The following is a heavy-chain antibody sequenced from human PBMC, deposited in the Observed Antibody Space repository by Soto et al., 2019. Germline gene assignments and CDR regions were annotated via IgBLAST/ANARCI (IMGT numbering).Heavy chain of an antibody. J-gene: IGHJ5*02. Sequence: QVQVVASGGGVVQPGTSLTLSCVTSGFTFTTYGMHWVRQAPGKGLEWVAAIQSDESKHYYANRVRGRFTISRDDSKNTLYLQMNSLRAEDTADYYCGRDLQVGVIYFDPWGQGTLVTVSS. D-gene: IGHD1-26*01. CDR1: GFTFTTYG. CDR3: GRDLQVGVIYFDP. CDR2: IQSDESKH. V-gene: IGHV3-33*05.